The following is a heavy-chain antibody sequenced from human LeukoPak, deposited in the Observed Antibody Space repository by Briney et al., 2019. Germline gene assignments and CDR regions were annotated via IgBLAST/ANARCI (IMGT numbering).Heavy chain of an antibody. J-gene: IGHJ6*02. CDR2: INAGNGNT. CDR1: GYTFTSYA. CDR3: ARAGPSYYYYYGMDV. Sequence: ASVKVSCKASGYTFTSYAMHWVRQAPGQRLEWMGWINAGNGNTKYSQKFQGRVTITRDTSASTAYMELSSLRSEDTAVYYCARAGPSYYYYYGMDVWGQGTTVTVSS. V-gene: IGHV1-3*01.